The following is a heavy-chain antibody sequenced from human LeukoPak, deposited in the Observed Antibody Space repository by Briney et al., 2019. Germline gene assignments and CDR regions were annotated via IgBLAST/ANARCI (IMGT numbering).Heavy chain of an antibody. CDR1: GFTFSTYL. CDR3: AREGYDFWSGYSFYFDY. V-gene: IGHV3-7*01. CDR2: IKQDGSEK. J-gene: IGHJ4*02. D-gene: IGHD3-3*01. Sequence: QAGGSLRLSCAASGFTFSTYLMSWVRQAPGKGLEWVANIKQDGSEKYYVDSVKGRFTISRDNAKNSLYLQMNSLRAEDTAVYYCAREGYDFWSGYSFYFDYWGQGTLVTVSS.